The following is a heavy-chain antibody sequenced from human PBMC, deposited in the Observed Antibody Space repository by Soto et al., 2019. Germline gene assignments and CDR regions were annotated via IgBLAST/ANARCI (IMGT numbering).Heavy chain of an antibody. V-gene: IGHV1-69*06. Sequence: SVKVSCKASGGTFSSYAISWVRQAPGQGLEWMGGIIPIFSTANYAQKFQGRVTITADKSTSTAYMELSSLRSEDTAVYYCARTGLYGSGSYYWFDPWGQGTLVTVSS. J-gene: IGHJ5*02. CDR3: ARTGLYGSGSYYWFDP. CDR1: GGTFSSYA. CDR2: IIPIFSTA. D-gene: IGHD3-10*01.